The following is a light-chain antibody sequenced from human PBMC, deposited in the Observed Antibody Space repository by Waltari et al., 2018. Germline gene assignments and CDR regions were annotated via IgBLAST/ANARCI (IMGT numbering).Light chain of an antibody. Sequence: QTVVTQESSLSVSPGGTVTLTCGLSSGSVATSYSPSWYQQTPGQPPRTLMYRTNLRSSGVPARFSGSILGNKAALTITGAQADDESDYYCARDMGNDMSVFGGGTRLSVL. CDR3: ARDMGNDMSV. V-gene: IGLV8-61*01. CDR1: SGSVATSYS. J-gene: IGLJ3*02. CDR2: RTN.